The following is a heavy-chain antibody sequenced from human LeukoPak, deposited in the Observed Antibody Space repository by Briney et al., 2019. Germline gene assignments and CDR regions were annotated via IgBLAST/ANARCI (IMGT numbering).Heavy chain of an antibody. CDR2: INHSGST. D-gene: IGHD6-6*01. V-gene: IGHV4-34*01. CDR3: ARYSSSSGRWFDP. J-gene: IGHJ5*02. CDR1: GGSISSYY. Sequence: SETLSLTCTVSGGSISSYYWSWIRQPPGKGLEWIGEINHSGSTNYNPSLKSRVTISVDTSKNQFSLKLSSVTAADTAVYYCARYSSSSGRWFDPWGQGTLVTVSS.